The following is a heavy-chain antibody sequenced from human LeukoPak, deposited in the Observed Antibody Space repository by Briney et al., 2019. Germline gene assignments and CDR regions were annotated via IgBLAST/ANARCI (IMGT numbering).Heavy chain of an antibody. CDR2: IYCSGST. CDR3: ARRSILGAADAFDI. V-gene: IGHV4-59*01. Sequence: KSSETLSLTCTVSGGSISSYYWSWIRQPPGKGLEWIWYIYCSGSTNYNPSPKRRGTISVDTSNNQFSLKLSSVNAADTAVYYCARRSILGAADAFDIWGQGTMVTVSS. CDR1: GGSISSYY. D-gene: IGHD1-26*01. J-gene: IGHJ3*02.